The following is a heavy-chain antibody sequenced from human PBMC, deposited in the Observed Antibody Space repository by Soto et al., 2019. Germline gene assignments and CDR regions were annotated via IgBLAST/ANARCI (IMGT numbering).Heavy chain of an antibody. CDR2: ISAYTGNT. CDR3: VMVDNYVTPTPQDV. D-gene: IGHD3-16*01. V-gene: IGHV1-18*01. Sequence: QVQLVQSGDEVKKPGASVKVSCKASGYIFVNYGIAWVRQAPGQGLEWMGWISAYTGNTHSATKIQGRITMTTDTXXRTAYMHLGRQTSHDTAVYYCVMVDNYVTPTPQDVWGQGTTVTVSS. CDR1: GYIFVNYG. J-gene: IGHJ6*02.